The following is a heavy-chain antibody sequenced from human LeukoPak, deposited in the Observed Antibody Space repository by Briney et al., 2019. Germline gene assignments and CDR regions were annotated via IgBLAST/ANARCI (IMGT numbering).Heavy chain of an antibody. V-gene: IGHV1-2*02. Sequence: ASVKVSCKAPGYTFTSYYMHLVRRAPGQGLEWMGWINPNSGGTNYAQKFQGRVTMTRDTSISTAYMELSRLRSDDTAVYYCASGSKRRDGYNRFFDYWGQGTLVTVSS. CDR1: GYTFTSYY. D-gene: IGHD5-24*01. CDR3: ASGSKRRDGYNRFFDY. J-gene: IGHJ4*02. CDR2: INPNSGGT.